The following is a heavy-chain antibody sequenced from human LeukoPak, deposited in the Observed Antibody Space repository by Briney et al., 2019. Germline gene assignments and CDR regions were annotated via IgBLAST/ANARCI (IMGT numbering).Heavy chain of an antibody. Sequence: PGGSLRLSCAASGFTFSSYGMSWVRQAPGKGLEWVSAISGSDGSTYYADSVKGRFTISRDNSKNTLYLQMNSLRAEDTALYYCAKALNDYSNVLSLPTLDYWGQGTLVTVSS. D-gene: IGHD4-11*01. CDR1: GFTFSSYG. CDR3: AKALNDYSNVLSLPTLDY. CDR2: ISGSDGST. V-gene: IGHV3-23*01. J-gene: IGHJ4*02.